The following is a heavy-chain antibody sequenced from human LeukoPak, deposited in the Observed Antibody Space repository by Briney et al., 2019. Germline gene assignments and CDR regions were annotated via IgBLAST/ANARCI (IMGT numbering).Heavy chain of an antibody. V-gene: IGHV4-34*01. Sequence: SETLSLTCAVYGGSFSGYYWSWIRQPPGKGLEWIGEINHSGSTNYNPSLKSRVTISVDTSKNQFSLTLSSVTAADTAVYYCALSDYYDSSGYSYWGQGTMVTVSS. CDR1: GGSFSGYY. CDR2: INHSGST. D-gene: IGHD3-22*01. CDR3: ALSDYYDSSGYSY. J-gene: IGHJ3*01.